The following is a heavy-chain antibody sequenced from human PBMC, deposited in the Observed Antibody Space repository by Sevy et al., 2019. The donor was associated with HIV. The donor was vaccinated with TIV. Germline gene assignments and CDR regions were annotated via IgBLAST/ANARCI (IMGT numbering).Heavy chain of an antibody. J-gene: IGHJ4*02. D-gene: IGHD3-22*01. CDR3: ARDYDDSSGYHFDY. CDR2: ISYDGSNK. Sequence: GGSLRLSCAASGFTFSSYAMHWVRQAPGKGLEWVAVISYDGSNKYYADSVKGRFTMSRDNSKNSLYLQMNSLRAEDTAEYDWARDYDDSSGYHFDYWGQGTLVTVSS. V-gene: IGHV3-30-3*01. CDR1: GFTFSSYA.